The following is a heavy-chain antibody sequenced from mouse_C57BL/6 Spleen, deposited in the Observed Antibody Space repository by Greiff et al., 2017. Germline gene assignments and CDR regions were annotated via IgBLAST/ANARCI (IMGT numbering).Heavy chain of an antibody. D-gene: IGHD2-10*01. J-gene: IGHJ2*01. V-gene: IGHV1-82*01. CDR3: AREAYSEDY. Sequence: VKLQESGPELVKPGASVKISCKASGYAFSSSWMNWVKQRPGKGLEWIGRIYPGDGDTNYNGKVKGKATLTADKSASTAYMQLSSLTSEDSAVYFCAREAYSEDYWGQGTTLTVSS. CDR1: GYAFSSSW. CDR2: IYPGDGDT.